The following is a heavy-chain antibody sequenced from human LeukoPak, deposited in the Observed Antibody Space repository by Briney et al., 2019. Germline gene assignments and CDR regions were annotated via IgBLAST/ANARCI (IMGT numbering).Heavy chain of an antibody. CDR3: AARGYGDLTFDY. J-gene: IGHJ4*02. Sequence: PSETLSLTCTVSGGSISSYYWSWIRQSPGKGLEWIGYIYYSGSTYYNPSLKSRVTISVDTSKNQFSLKLSSVTAADTAVYYCAARGYGDLTFDYWGQGTLVTVSS. D-gene: IGHD4-17*01. V-gene: IGHV4-59*08. CDR2: IYYSGST. CDR1: GGSISSYY.